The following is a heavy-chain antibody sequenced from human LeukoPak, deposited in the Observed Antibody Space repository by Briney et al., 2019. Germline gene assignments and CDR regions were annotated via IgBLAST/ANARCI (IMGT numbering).Heavy chain of an antibody. D-gene: IGHD3-22*01. J-gene: IGHJ6*03. CDR3: TRENYYDSSGRGGYYYYMDV. Sequence: PGGSLRLSCAASGFTFSGSAMHWVRQASGKGLEWVGRIRSKANSYATAYAASVKGRFTISRDDSKNTAYLQMNSLKTEDTAVYYCTRENYYDSSGRGGYYYYMDVWGKGTTVTVSS. V-gene: IGHV3-73*01. CDR2: IRSKANSYAT. CDR1: GFTFSGSA.